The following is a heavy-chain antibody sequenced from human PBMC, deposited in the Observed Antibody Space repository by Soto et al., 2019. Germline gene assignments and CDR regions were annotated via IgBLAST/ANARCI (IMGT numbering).Heavy chain of an antibody. J-gene: IGHJ4*02. CDR1: GFSFRTYA. CDR2: ISSDGRKE. V-gene: IGHV3-30*04. D-gene: IGHD2-8*01. Sequence: QEQLVESGGGVVQPGRSLILSGAASGFSFRTYAMHWVRQAPGKGLDLVAVISSDGRKEFYVDSVKGRFTISRDNSKNTLYLQMNSPRADNTAIYYCARDNGGYWGQGTLVTVSS. CDR3: ARDNGGY.